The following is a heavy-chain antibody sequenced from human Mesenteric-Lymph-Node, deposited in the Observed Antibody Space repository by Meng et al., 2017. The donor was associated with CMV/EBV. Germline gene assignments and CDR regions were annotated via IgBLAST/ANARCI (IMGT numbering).Heavy chain of an antibody. CDR2: ISSSSSYI. J-gene: IGHJ6*02. CDR3: AREPFRAITSYGMDV. CDR1: GFTFSRYS. Sequence: GESLKISCAASGFTFSRYSMNWVRQAPGKGLEWVSSISSSSSYIYYADSVKGRFTISRDNAKNSLYLQMNSLRAEDTAVYYCAREPFRAITSYGMDVWGQGTTVTVSS. D-gene: IGHD3-3*01. V-gene: IGHV3-21*01.